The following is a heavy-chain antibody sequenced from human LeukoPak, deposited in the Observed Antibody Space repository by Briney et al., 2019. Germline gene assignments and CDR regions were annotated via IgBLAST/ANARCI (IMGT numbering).Heavy chain of an antibody. V-gene: IGHV1-2*02. CDR2: INPNSGGT. D-gene: IGHD5-24*01. Sequence: ASVKVSCKASGYTFTSYDINWVRQAPGQGLEWMGWINPNSGGTNYAQKFQGRVTMTRDTSISTAYMELSRLRSDDTAVYYCARDGGDGYNFNDYWGQGTLVTVSS. J-gene: IGHJ4*02. CDR3: ARDGGDGYNFNDY. CDR1: GYTFTSYD.